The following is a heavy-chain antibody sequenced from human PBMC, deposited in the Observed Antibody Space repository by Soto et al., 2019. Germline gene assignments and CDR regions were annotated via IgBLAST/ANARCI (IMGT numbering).Heavy chain of an antibody. CDR1: GFTCSSYD. J-gene: IGHJ3*02. CDR3: AKATATGGGAFDI. V-gene: IGHV3-23*01. Sequence: GGSLRLSCAASGFTCSSYDMSWVRRAPGKGLEWVSTILAGGSTYYADSVKGRLTISRDNSKNTVYLQMNSLTAGDTAVYYCAKATATGGGAFDICGQGTMVTVSS. D-gene: IGHD2-8*02. CDR2: ILAGGST.